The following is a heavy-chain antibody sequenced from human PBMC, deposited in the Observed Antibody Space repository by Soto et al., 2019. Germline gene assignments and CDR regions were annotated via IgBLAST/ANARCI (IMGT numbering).Heavy chain of an antibody. D-gene: IGHD2-21*01. CDR1: GFTFRRYA. Sequence: EEQLLESGGGLAQPGGSLRLSCAASGFTFRRYAMSWVRQAPGKGPEWVSGISGSGDSTYHAKSVKGRFIISRDNSKNTLYLEINSLRAEDTAVYYCAKAYGASHSPFDCWGQGTLVAVSS. V-gene: IGHV3-23*01. CDR2: ISGSGDST. J-gene: IGHJ4*02. CDR3: AKAYGASHSPFDC.